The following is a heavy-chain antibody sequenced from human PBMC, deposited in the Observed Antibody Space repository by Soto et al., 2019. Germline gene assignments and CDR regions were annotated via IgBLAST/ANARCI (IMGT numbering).Heavy chain of an antibody. D-gene: IGHD6-19*01. CDR3: SRERGAVASRADAVDI. J-gene: IGHJ3*02. CDR1: GSAINGYY. V-gene: IGHV4-59*01. CDR2: VYFSGSN. Sequence: TSETLSLTCTVSGSAINGYYWTWILQRPGKGLEWIGYVYFSGSNKYNTSLTRRVTISVDMSKKQFSLMLTSMTSADTAVYYCSRERGAVASRADAVDIWGQGTMVTVSS.